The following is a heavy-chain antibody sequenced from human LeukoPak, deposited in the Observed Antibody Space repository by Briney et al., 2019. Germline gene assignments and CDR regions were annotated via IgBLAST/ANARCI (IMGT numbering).Heavy chain of an antibody. D-gene: IGHD6-19*01. Sequence: GGSLRLSCAASGFTFSSYSMNWVRQAPVKGLEWVSSISSSSSYIYYADSVKGRFTISRDNAKNSLYLQMNSLRAEDTTVYYCARASYSSGWKPLYYGMDVWGQGTTVTVSS. CDR3: ARASYSSGWKPLYYGMDV. V-gene: IGHV3-21*01. J-gene: IGHJ6*02. CDR1: GFTFSSYS. CDR2: ISSSSSYI.